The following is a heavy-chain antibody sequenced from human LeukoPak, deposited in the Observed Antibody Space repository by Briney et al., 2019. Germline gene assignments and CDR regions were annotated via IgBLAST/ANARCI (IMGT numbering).Heavy chain of an antibody. V-gene: IGHV1-46*01. J-gene: IGHJ5*02. D-gene: IGHD1-1*01. CDR2: INPSGGST. CDR3: AREDNYRTNWFDP. CDR1: RYTFTSYY. Sequence: GASVKVSCKASRYTFTSYYMHWVRQAPGQGLEWMGIINPSGGSTSYAQKFQGRVTMTRDTSTSTAYMELSRLRSDDTAVYFCAREDNYRTNWFDPWGQGTLVTVSS.